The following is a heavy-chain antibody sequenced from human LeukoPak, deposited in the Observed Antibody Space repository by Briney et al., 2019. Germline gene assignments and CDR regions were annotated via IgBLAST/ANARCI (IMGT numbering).Heavy chain of an antibody. V-gene: IGHV1-46*01. J-gene: IGHJ4*02. CDR3: AREYSGSYYDRWGLYYFDY. CDR1: GYTFTSYY. CDR2: INPSGGST. Sequence: ASVKVSCKASGYTFTSYYMHWVRQAPGQGLEWMGIINPSGGSTSYAQKFQGRVTMTRDTSTSTVYMELSSLRSEDTAVYYCAREYSGSYYDRWGLYYFDYWGQGTLVTVSS. D-gene: IGHD1-26*01.